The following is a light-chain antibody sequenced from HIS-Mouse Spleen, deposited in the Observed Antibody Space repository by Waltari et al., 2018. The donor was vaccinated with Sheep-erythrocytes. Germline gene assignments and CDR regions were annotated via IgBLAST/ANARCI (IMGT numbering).Light chain of an antibody. CDR3: SSYTSSSTWV. CDR2: EVS. Sequence: QSALTQPASVSGSPGQSITISCTGTSSDVGCYNYVSWYQQHPGKAPKLMIYEVSNRPSGVSNRFSGSKSGNTASLTISGLQAEDDADYYCSSYTSSSTWVFGGGTKLTVL. V-gene: IGLV2-14*01. CDR1: SSDVGCYNY. J-gene: IGLJ3*02.